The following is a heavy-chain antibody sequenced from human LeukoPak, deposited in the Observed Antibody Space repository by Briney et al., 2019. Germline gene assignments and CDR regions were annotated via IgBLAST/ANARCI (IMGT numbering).Heavy chain of an antibody. CDR2: ISAYNDNT. Sequence: GASVKVSCKASGYTFTSYGISWVRQAPGQGLEWMGWISAYNDNTNYAQKLQGRVTMTTDTSTSTAYMELRSLRSDDTAVYYCARVGYCSGGSCYGLDYWGQGTLVTVSS. D-gene: IGHD2-15*01. CDR3: ARVGYCSGGSCYGLDY. J-gene: IGHJ4*02. CDR1: GYTFTSYG. V-gene: IGHV1-18*01.